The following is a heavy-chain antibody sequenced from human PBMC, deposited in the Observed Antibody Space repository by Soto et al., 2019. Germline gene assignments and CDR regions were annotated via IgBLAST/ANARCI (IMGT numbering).Heavy chain of an antibody. CDR1: GFIFSDYA. D-gene: IGHD2-15*01. CDR3: GKARHRPRCYGLDADF. J-gene: IGHJ4*02. CDR2: ISYGGDNK. Sequence: QVQLVESGGGVVQPGRSLRLSCAASGFIFSDYAMHWVRQAPGKGLEWVAVISYGGDNKYYADSVRGRFAISRDNLKNTLDRQLTSPNLEDTAVYPGGKARHRPRCYGLDADFWARETLVTFSS. V-gene: IGHV3-30*09.